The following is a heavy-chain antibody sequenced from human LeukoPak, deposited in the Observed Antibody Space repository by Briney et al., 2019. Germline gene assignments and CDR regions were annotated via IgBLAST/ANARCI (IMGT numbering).Heavy chain of an antibody. CDR2: IHYSGST. Sequence: SETLSLTCTVSGGSISSYYWSWIRQPPGKGLEWIGYIHYSGSTNYNPSLKSRVTISVDTSKNQFSLKLTSVTAADTAVYYCARVEEGYGSGRRENYYYYYMDVWGKGTTVTISS. CDR1: GGSISSYY. D-gene: IGHD3-10*01. CDR3: ARVEEGYGSGRRENYYYYYMDV. V-gene: IGHV4-59*01. J-gene: IGHJ6*03.